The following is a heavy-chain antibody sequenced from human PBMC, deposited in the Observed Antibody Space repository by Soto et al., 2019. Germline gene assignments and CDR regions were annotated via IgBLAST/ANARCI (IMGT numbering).Heavy chain of an antibody. J-gene: IGHJ5*02. CDR1: GFTFSGSA. CDR3: ATLAAP. Sequence: TVGSLRLSCAASGFTFSGSAMHWVRQAPGKGLEWVGRIKSKTDGGTTDYAAPVKGRFTISRDDSKNTLFLQMNSLKTEDTAVYYCATLAAPWGQGTLVTVSS. D-gene: IGHD6-6*01. CDR2: IKSKTDGGTT. V-gene: IGHV3-15*07.